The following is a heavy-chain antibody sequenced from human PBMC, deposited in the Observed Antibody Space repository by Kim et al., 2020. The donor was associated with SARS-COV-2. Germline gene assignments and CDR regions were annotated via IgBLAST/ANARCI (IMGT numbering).Heavy chain of an antibody. CDR3: GRSQGVGDY. V-gene: IGHV3-20*04. D-gene: IGHD1-26*01. CDR2: INWNGGTT. CDR1: GFTFGDYG. Sequence: GGSLRLSCAATGFTFGDYGMTWVRQAPGKGLEWVSTINWNGGTTGYADFVQGRFTISRDNAKNSLYLQLNTLRPEDTAVYYCGRSQGVGDYWGQGTLVTVSS. J-gene: IGHJ4*02.